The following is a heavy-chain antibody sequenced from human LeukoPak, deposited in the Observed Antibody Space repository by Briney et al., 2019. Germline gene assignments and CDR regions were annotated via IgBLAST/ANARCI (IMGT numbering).Heavy chain of an antibody. J-gene: IGHJ4*02. Sequence: GGSLRLSCAASGFTFSSYAMSWVRQAPGKGPEWVSAISGSGGSTYYADSVKGRFTISRDNSKNTLYLQMNSLRAEDTAVYYCAKMPPGYYDSSGYYYAEYYFDYWGQGTLVTVSS. CDR3: AKMPPGYYDSSGYYYAEYYFDY. CDR1: GFTFSSYA. D-gene: IGHD3-22*01. V-gene: IGHV3-23*01. CDR2: ISGSGGST.